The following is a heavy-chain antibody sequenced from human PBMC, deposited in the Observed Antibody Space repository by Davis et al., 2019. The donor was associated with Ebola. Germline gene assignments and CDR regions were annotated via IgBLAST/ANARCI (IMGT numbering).Heavy chain of an antibody. Sequence: GESLKISCAASGFTFSSYGMHWVRQAPGKGLEWVAVIWYDGSNKYYADSVKGRFTISRDNSKNTLYLQMNSLGAEDTAVYYCARDIESTIYCSGGSCYSVVAHYYGMDVWGKGTTVTVSS. J-gene: IGHJ6*04. CDR2: IWYDGSNK. D-gene: IGHD2-15*01. CDR3: ARDIESTIYCSGGSCYSVVAHYYGMDV. V-gene: IGHV3-33*01. CDR1: GFTFSSYG.